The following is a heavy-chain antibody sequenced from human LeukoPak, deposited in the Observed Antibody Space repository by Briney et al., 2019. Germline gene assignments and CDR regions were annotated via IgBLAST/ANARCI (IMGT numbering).Heavy chain of an antibody. Sequence: GGSLRLSCAASGFTFSSYGMHWVRQAPGKGLEWVANIKHDGSEKFYVDSVKGRFTISRDNAKNSLYLQMNSLRAEDTAVYYCARCRDGYKHFDYWGQGILVTVSS. V-gene: IGHV3-7*01. J-gene: IGHJ4*02. CDR1: GFTFSSYG. CDR3: ARCRDGYKHFDY. D-gene: IGHD5-24*01. CDR2: IKHDGSEK.